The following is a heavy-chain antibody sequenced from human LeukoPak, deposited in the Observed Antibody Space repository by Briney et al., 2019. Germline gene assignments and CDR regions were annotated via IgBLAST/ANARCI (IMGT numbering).Heavy chain of an antibody. J-gene: IGHJ4*02. CDR1: GFTFDDYA. D-gene: IGHD5-18*01. CDR2: INRNGGST. CDR3: ARARWIQLWLSGFDY. Sequence: GGSLRLSCAASGFTFDDYAMSWVRQAPGKGLEWVSGINRNGGSTVYADSVKGRFTISRDNAKNSLYLQMNSLRAEDTALYYCARARWIQLWLSGFDYWGQGTLVTVSS. V-gene: IGHV3-20*04.